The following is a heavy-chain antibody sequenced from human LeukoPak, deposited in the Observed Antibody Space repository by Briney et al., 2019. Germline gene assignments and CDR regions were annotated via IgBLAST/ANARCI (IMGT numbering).Heavy chain of an antibody. Sequence: GGSLRLSCVGSGFIFRSHAMSWVRQAPEKGLEFVSGIYENGGTTYYADSVKGRFSISRDNSKNTLYLQMDSLRGEDTAVYYCAKDCRIGCSARFDCWGQGALVTVSS. CDR1: GFIFRSHA. CDR2: IYENGGTT. D-gene: IGHD3-10*02. J-gene: IGHJ4*02. CDR3: AKDCRIGCSARFDC. V-gene: IGHV3-23*01.